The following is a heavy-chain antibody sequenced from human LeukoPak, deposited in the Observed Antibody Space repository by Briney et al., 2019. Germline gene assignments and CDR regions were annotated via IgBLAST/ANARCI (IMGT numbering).Heavy chain of an antibody. CDR3: ARAVTGTPKRLYYFDY. V-gene: IGHV1-18*01. CDR1: GYTFTSYG. D-gene: IGHD1-20*01. CDR2: ISAYNGNT. Sequence: ASVKVSCTASGYTFTSYGISWVRQAPGQGLEWMGWISAYNGNTNYAQKLQGRVTMTTDTSTSTAYMELRSLRSDDTAVYYCARAVTGTPKRLYYFDYWGQGTLVTVSS. J-gene: IGHJ4*02.